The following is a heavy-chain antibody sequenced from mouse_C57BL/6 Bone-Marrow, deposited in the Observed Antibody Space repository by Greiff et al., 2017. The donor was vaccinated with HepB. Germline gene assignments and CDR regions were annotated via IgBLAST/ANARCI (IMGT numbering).Heavy chain of an antibody. CDR2: ISSGGSYT. CDR3: ARQEGTGGYYFDY. CDR1: GFTFSSYG. V-gene: IGHV5-6*01. D-gene: IGHD4-1*01. Sequence: EVHLVESGGDLVKPGGSLKLSCAASGFTFSSYGMSWVRQTPDKRLEWVATISSGGSYTYYPDSVKGRFTISRDNAKNTLYLQMSSLKSEDTAMYYCARQEGTGGYYFDYWGQGTTLTVSS. J-gene: IGHJ2*01.